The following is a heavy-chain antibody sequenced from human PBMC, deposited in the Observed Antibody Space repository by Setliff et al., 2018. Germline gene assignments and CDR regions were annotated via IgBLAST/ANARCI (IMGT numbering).Heavy chain of an antibody. J-gene: IGHJ6*03. D-gene: IGHD6-19*01. V-gene: IGHV3-21*01. CDR3: AREGRSSGWYSGDYFYAYMDV. CDR2: FSSRNDYI. CDR1: GFSFSNYA. Sequence: GGSLRLSCEASGFSFSNYAMNWVRQAPGKGLEWVASFSSRNDYIYHADSVKGRFTISRDDAKTSLYLQMNSLRGDDTAVYYCAREGRSSGWYSGDYFYAYMDVWGRGTTVTVSS.